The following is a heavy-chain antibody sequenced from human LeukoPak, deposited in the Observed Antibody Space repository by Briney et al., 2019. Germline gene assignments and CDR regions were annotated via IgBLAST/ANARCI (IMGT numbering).Heavy chain of an antibody. D-gene: IGHD6-19*01. CDR1: GGSFSGYY. J-gene: IGHJ4*02. CDR2: INHSGST. Sequence: PSETLSLTCAVYGGSFSGYYWSWIRQPQGKGLEWIGEINHSGSTNYNPSLKSRVTISVDTSKNQFSLKLSSVTAADTAVYYCARGKPLYSSGWYPYFDYWGQGTLVTVSS. CDR3: ARGKPLYSSGWYPYFDY. V-gene: IGHV4-34*01.